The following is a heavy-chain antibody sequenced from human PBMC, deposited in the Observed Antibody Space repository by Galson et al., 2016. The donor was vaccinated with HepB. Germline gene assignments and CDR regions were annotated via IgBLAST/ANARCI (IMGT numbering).Heavy chain of an antibody. CDR2: IYYSGST. CDR1: GGSISGYY. D-gene: IGHD2-15*01. V-gene: IGHV4-59*01. Sequence: SETLSLTCTVSGGSISGYYWSWIRQPPGGGLEWVGYIYYSGSTNYNPSLKSRVSISVDTSRNQFSLKLTSVTAADTAVYFCARVDWQLPNCYFDNWGQGTLVTVSS. CDR3: ARVDWQLPNCYFDN. J-gene: IGHJ4*02.